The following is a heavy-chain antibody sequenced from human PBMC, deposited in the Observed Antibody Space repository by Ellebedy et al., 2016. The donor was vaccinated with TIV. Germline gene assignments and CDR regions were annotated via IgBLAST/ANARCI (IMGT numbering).Heavy chain of an antibody. Sequence: PGGSLRLSCVASGFNFSSYAIHWVRQAPGKGLEWVAVVWFDGSKRHYADSVKGRFTISRDNPKNTVYLQMNSLRAEDTAVYYCARGTTWNEDKMWLDPWGQGTLVTVSS. CDR2: VWFDGSKR. J-gene: IGHJ5*02. CDR1: GFNFSSYA. V-gene: IGHV3-33*08. CDR3: ARGTTWNEDKMWLDP. D-gene: IGHD1-1*01.